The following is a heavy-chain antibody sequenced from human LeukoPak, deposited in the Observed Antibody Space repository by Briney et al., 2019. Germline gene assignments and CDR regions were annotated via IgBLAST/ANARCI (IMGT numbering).Heavy chain of an antibody. CDR3: ARDLGSVGMRGGGY. J-gene: IGHJ4*02. D-gene: IGHD2-15*01. CDR2: INPNSGGT. V-gene: IGHV1-2*02. CDR1: GYTFTGYY. Sequence: ASVKVSCKASGYTFTGYYMHWVRQAPGQGLEWMGWINPNSGGTNYAQKFQGRVTMTRDTSISTAYMELSRLRSDDTAVYYCARDLGSVGMRGGGYWGQGTLVTVSS.